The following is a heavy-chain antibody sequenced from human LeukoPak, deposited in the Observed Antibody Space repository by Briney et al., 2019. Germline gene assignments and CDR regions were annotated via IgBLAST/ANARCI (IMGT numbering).Heavy chain of an antibody. CDR2: ISSSSSYI. V-gene: IGHV3-21*01. J-gene: IGHJ6*02. D-gene: IGHD4-17*01. Sequence: PGGSLRLSCAASGFISSSYSMKWVRQAPRKGLEWVSSISSSSSYIYYADSVKGRFTISRDNAKNSLYLQMNSLRAEDTAVYYCARAYGDYGMDVWGQGTTVTVSS. CDR3: ARAYGDYGMDV. CDR1: GFISSSYS.